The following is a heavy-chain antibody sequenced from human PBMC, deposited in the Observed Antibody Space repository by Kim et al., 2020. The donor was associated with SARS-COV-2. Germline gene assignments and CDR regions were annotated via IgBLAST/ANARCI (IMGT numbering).Heavy chain of an antibody. D-gene: IGHD3-10*01. CDR3: ARTSGDGMDG. Sequence: KNFADSVQGRFSISRDASKNTLLLQMDELRPEDTAAYYCARTSGDGMDGWGHGTTVIVSS. CDR2: K. V-gene: IGHV3-30*01. J-gene: IGHJ6*02.